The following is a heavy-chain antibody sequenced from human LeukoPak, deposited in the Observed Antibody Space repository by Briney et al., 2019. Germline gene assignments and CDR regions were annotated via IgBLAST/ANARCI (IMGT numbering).Heavy chain of an antibody. D-gene: IGHD3-3*01. Sequence: ASVKVSCKASGYTFTSYYMHWVRQAPGQGLEWMGGIIPIFGTANYAQKFQGRVTITADESTSTAYMELSSLRSEDTAVYYCATGITIFGVVIKGMGYYMDVWGKGTTVTVSS. J-gene: IGHJ6*03. V-gene: IGHV1-69*13. CDR1: GYTFTSYY. CDR3: ATGITIFGVVIKGMGYYMDV. CDR2: IIPIFGTA.